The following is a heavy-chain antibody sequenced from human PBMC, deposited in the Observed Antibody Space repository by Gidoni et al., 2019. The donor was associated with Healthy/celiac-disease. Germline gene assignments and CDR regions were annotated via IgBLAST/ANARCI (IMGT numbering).Heavy chain of an antibody. Sequence: QLQLQESGPGLVKPSETLSLTCTVSGGSISSSRSYWGWLRQPPGKGLEWIGSIYYSGSTYYNPSLKSRVTISVDTSKNQFSLKLSSVTAADTAVYYCASLTTGTTLLDDWGQGTLVTVSS. CDR3: ASLTTGTTLLDD. CDR2: IYYSGST. V-gene: IGHV4-39*01. CDR1: GGSISSSRSY. J-gene: IGHJ4*02. D-gene: IGHD4-17*01.